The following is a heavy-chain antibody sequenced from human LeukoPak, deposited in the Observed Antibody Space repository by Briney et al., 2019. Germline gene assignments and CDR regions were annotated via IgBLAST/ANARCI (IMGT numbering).Heavy chain of an antibody. CDR1: GFTFSSYS. J-gene: IGHJ4*02. CDR2: ISSSSSYI. V-gene: IGHV3-21*01. D-gene: IGHD3-22*01. CDR3: ARDTAYYYDSSGYRNDY. Sequence: PEGSLRLSCAASGFTFSSYSMNWVRQAPGKGLEWVSSISSSSSYIYYADSVKGRFTISRDNAKNSLYLQMNSLRAEDTAVYYCARDTAYYYDSSGYRNDYWGQGTLVTVSS.